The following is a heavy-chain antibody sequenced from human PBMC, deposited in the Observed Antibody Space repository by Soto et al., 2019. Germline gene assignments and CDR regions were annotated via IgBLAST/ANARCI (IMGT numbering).Heavy chain of an antibody. CDR1: GGSISSGGYY. CDR2: IYYSGST. D-gene: IGHD2-2*01. CDR3: ARDCSSTSCSGSGMDV. V-gene: IGHV4-31*03. J-gene: IGHJ6*02. Sequence: QVQLQEAGPGLVKPSQTLSLTCTVSGGSISSGGYYWSWIRQHPGKGLEWIGDIYYSGSTNYDPSLKSRVTISIDTSKNKCSLKLSSVTAADTAVYFCARDCSSTSCSGSGMDVWGQGTTVTVSS.